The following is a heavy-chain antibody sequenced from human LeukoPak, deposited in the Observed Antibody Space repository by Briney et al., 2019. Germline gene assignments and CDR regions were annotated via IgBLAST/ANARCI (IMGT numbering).Heavy chain of an antibody. CDR3: ARLDDPRPFDY. CDR1: GGSIRSSYYY. J-gene: IGHJ4*02. V-gene: IGHV4-39*01. D-gene: IGHD3-3*01. Sequence: SETLSLTCTVSGGSIRSSYYYWGWIRQPPGKGLEWIGNIYYSGSTYYNPSLKSRVTISVDTSKNQFSLKLSSVTAADTAVYYCARLDDPRPFDYWGQGTLVTVSS. CDR2: IYYSGST.